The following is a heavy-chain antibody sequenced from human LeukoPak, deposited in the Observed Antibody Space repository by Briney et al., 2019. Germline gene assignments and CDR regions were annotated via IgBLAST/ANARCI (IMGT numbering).Heavy chain of an antibody. Sequence: ASVKVSCKASGYTFTGYYIHWVRQAPGQGLGWMGWINPNSGGTNYAQKFQGRVTMTRDTSMSTAYMELSGLRSDDTAVYYCSRDSGYCSGGSCWYFDFWGQGTLVTVSA. J-gene: IGHJ4*02. D-gene: IGHD2-15*01. CDR1: GYTFTGYY. CDR3: SRDSGYCSGGSCWYFDF. CDR2: INPNSGGT. V-gene: IGHV1-2*02.